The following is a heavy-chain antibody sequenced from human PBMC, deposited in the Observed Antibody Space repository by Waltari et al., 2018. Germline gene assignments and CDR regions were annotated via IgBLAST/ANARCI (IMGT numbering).Heavy chain of an antibody. CDR2: ISWNRASI. Sequence: EVYLVESGGALVQPGTSLRLPCAASGFNFEPYTMHWVRQAPGMGLEWVAGISWNRASIAYADSVRGRFTISRDNAKKSVSLHMDTLGPEDTALYFCVGNVATSGDYGYSDHWGQGTLVTVSS. J-gene: IGHJ4*02. CDR3: VGNVATSGDYGYSDH. V-gene: IGHV3-9*01. CDR1: GFNFEPYT. D-gene: IGHD4-17*01.